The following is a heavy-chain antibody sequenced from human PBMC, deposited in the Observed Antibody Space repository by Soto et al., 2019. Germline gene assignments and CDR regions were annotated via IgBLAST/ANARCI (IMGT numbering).Heavy chain of an antibody. CDR2: ISSSSSAI. Sequence: GGSLRLSCAASGFTFSSYSMNLARQAPGKGLEWVSYISSSSSAIYYADSVKGRFTISRDNAKNSLYLQMNSLRDDDTAVYYCARELIAYYDDSGSYPATHWFDPWGQGTMVTVSS. CDR3: ARELIAYYDDSGSYPATHWFDP. V-gene: IGHV3-48*02. CDR1: GFTFSSYS. J-gene: IGHJ5*02. D-gene: IGHD3-10*01.